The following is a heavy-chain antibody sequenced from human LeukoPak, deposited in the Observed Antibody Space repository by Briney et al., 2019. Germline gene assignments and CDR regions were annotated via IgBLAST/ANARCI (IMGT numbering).Heavy chain of an antibody. CDR2: INHSGST. CDR3: ASGGYSYGPTDY. V-gene: IGHV4-34*01. J-gene: IGHJ4*02. D-gene: IGHD5-18*01. Sequence: SETLSLTCAVYGESFSGYYWSWIRQPPGKGLEWIGEINHSGSTNYNPSLKSRVTISVDTSKNQFSLKLSSVTAADTAVYYCASGGYSYGPTDYWGQGTLVTVSS. CDR1: GESFSGYY.